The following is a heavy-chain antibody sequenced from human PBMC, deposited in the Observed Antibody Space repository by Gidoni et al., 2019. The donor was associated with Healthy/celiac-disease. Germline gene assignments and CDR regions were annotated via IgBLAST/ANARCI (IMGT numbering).Heavy chain of an antibody. CDR2: TYTSGRT. V-gene: IGHV4-4*07. D-gene: IGHD4-17*01. J-gene: IGHJ5*02. CDR1: GGSISSYY. Sequence: HVQLQESGPGLVKPSETLSLTSTVSGGSISSYYWSWIRQPAGKGLEWIGSTYTSGRTNYNPSLKSRVTRSVDTSKNQFSLKLSSVTAADTAVYYCARDGYDGDYEGWGWFDPWGQGTLVTVSS. CDR3: ARDGYDGDYEGWGWFDP.